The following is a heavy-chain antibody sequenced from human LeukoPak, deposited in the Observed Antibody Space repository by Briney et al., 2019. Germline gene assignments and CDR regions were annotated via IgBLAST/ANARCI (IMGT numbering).Heavy chain of an antibody. CDR1: GFTFSSFW. J-gene: IGHJ4*02. Sequence: GGSLRLSCAASGFTFSSFWMSWVRQAPGKGLEWVSGISTTVRTTYYTDSVKGRFTISRDNSKNTLYLQMDSLRAEDTAIYYCAKGSRWLQFVFEYWGQGTLVTVSS. CDR2: ISTTVRTT. CDR3: AKGSRWLQFVFEY. D-gene: IGHD5-24*01. V-gene: IGHV3-23*01.